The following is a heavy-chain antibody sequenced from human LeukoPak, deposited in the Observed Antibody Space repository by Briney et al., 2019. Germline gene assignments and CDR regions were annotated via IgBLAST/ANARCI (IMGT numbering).Heavy chain of an antibody. Sequence: GGSLRLSCAASGFIFNRNAMNWVRLAPGKGLVWVSRINSDGSSTSYVDSVKGRFTISRDSAKNTLYLQMNSLRAEDTAVYYCARGAYYFDYWGQGTLVTVSS. CDR3: ARGAYYFDY. J-gene: IGHJ4*02. V-gene: IGHV3-74*01. CDR1: GFIFNRNA. CDR2: INSDGSST.